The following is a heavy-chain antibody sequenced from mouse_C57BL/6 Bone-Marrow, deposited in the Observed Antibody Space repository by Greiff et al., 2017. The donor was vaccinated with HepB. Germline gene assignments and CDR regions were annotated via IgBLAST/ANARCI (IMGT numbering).Heavy chain of an antibody. CDR2: ISYDGSN. Sequence: EVKLMESGPGLVKPSQSLSLTCSVTGYSITSGYYWNWIRQFPGNKLEWMGYISYDGSNNYNPSLKNRISITRDTSKNQFFLKLNSVTTEDTATYYCARGYYVYAMDYWGQGTSVTVSS. CDR1: GYSITSGYY. J-gene: IGHJ4*01. CDR3: ARGYYVYAMDY. D-gene: IGHD1-1*02. V-gene: IGHV3-6*01.